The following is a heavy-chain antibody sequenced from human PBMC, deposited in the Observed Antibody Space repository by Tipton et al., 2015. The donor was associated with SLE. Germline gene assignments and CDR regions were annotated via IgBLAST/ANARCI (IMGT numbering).Heavy chain of an antibody. CDR2: VYNSGTS. J-gene: IGHJ6*02. CDR3: ARDLGSLWSRYGLDI. D-gene: IGHD2-21*01. Sequence: TLSLTCTVSGGSISSQYWSWIRQPAGRGLEWIGRVYNSGTSRYNPSLKSRVVVAMDASKNQVSLKLRSVTAADTAVYYCARDLGSLWSRYGLDIWGQGTTVTVSS. CDR1: GGSISSQY. V-gene: IGHV4-4*07.